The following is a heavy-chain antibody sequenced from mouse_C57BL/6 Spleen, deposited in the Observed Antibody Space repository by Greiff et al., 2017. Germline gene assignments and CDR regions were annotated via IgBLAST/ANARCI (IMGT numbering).Heavy chain of an antibody. Sequence: VQLQQSGPELVKPGASVKISCKASGYSFTDYNMNWVKQSNGKSLEWIGVFNPNYGTTSYNQKFKGTATLPVDQSSSTAYMQLNSLTSEDSAVYYGARRRASYEDYWDYWGQGTTLTVSS. CDR3: ARRRASYEDYWDY. CDR2: FNPNYGTT. J-gene: IGHJ2*01. D-gene: IGHD1-1*01. V-gene: IGHV1-39*01. CDR1: GYSFTDYN.